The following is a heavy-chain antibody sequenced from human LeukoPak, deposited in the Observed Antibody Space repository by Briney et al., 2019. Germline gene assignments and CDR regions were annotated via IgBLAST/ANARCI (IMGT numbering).Heavy chain of an antibody. D-gene: IGHD3-10*01. CDR2: INHSGST. Sequence: SETLSLTCAVCGGSFSGYYWSWIRQPPGKGLEWIGEINHSGSTNYNPSLKSRVTISVDTSKDQFSLKLSSVTAADTAVYYCAVNGWFGDFWFDPWGQGTLVTVSS. J-gene: IGHJ5*02. V-gene: IGHV4-34*01. CDR1: GGSFSGYY. CDR3: AVNGWFGDFWFDP.